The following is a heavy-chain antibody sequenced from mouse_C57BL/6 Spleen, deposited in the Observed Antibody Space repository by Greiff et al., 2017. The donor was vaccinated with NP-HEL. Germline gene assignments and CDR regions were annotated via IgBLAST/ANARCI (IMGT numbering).Heavy chain of an antibody. J-gene: IGHJ4*01. D-gene: IGHD3-2*02. V-gene: IGHV1-50*01. Sequence: QVQLQQSGAELVKPGASVKLSCKASGYTFTSYWMQWVKQRPGQGLEWIGEIDPSDSYTTSNQKFKGKATLTVDTSSSTAYMQLSSLTSEDSAVYYCARGGSGYDAMDYWGQGTSVTVSS. CDR3: ARGGSGYDAMDY. CDR1: GYTFTSYW. CDR2: IDPSDSYT.